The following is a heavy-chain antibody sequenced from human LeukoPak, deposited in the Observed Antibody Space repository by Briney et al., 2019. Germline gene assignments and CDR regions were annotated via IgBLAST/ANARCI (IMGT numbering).Heavy chain of an antibody. J-gene: IGHJ4*02. D-gene: IGHD2-21*01. V-gene: IGHV3-7*01. Sequence: GGSLRLSCAASGFTFSSYSMSWVRQAPGKGLEWVANIKQDGSEKYYVDSVKGRFTISRDNAKNSLYLQMNSLRAEDTAVYYCARSISNYWGQGTLVTVSS. CDR3: ARSISNY. CDR1: GFTFSSYS. CDR2: IKQDGSEK.